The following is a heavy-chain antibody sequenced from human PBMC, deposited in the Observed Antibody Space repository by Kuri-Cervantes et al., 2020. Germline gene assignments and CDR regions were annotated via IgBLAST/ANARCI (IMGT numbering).Heavy chain of an antibody. CDR1: GLTVSDNY. CDR2: IYSGGDT. V-gene: IGHV3-53*01. Sequence: GESLKISCAASGLTVSDNYMSWVRQAPGKGLEWVSIIYSGGDTYYADSVKGRFTISRDNAKNSLYLQMNSLRAEDTAVYYCARGSSSWYGFDYWGQGTLVTVSS. D-gene: IGHD6-13*01. J-gene: IGHJ4*02. CDR3: ARGSSSWYGFDY.